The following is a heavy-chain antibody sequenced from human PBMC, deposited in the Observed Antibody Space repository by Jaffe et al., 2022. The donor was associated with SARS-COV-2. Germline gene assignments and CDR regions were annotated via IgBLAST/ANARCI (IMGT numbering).Heavy chain of an antibody. J-gene: IGHJ6*02. V-gene: IGHV3-21*01. Sequence: EVQLVESGGGLVKPGGSLRLSCAASGFTFSSYSMNWVRQAPGKGLEWVSSISSSSSYIYYADSVKGRFTISRDNAKNSLYLQMNSLRAEDTAVYYCARDSIRGDGYSYGWLSYYYGMDVWGQGTTVTVSS. CDR3: ARDSIRGDGYSYGWLSYYYGMDV. D-gene: IGHD5-18*01. CDR1: GFTFSSYS. CDR2: ISSSSSYI.